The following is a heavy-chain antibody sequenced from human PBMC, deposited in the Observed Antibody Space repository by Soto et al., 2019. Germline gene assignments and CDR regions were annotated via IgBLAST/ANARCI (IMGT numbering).Heavy chain of an antibody. CDR3: ANTWSGYYYFDS. V-gene: IGHV3-30*18. J-gene: IGHJ4*02. CDR2: ISYDGSNR. D-gene: IGHD3-3*01. CDR1: GFTFSSYG. Sequence: QSGGSLRLSCAASGFTFSSYGMHWVRQAPGKGLEWVAVISYDGSNRYYGDSVKGRFTISRDNSKNTLYLQMNSLRAEDTAVYYCANTWSGYYYFDSWGQGTLVTVSS.